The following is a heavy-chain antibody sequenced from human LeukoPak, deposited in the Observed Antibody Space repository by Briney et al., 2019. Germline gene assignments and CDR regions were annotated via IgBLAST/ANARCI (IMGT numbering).Heavy chain of an antibody. Sequence: SETLSLTCTVSGGSISSYYWSWIRQPPGKGLEWIGYIYYSGSTNYNPSLKSRVTISVDTSKNQFSLKLSSVTAADTAVYYCARVCYRGGSCMDVWGKGTTVTVSS. CDR2: IYYSGST. CDR3: ARVCYRGGSCMDV. J-gene: IGHJ6*03. CDR1: GGSISSYY. D-gene: IGHD3-16*02. V-gene: IGHV4-59*01.